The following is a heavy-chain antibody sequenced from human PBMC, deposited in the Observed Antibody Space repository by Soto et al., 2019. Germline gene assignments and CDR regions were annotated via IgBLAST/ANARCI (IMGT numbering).Heavy chain of an antibody. CDR3: ARMEGTTIYYFDY. D-gene: IGHD4-17*01. CDR1: GGSFSGYY. V-gene: IGHV4-34*01. Sequence: TSETLSLTCAVYGGSFSGYYWSWIRQPPGKGLEWIGEINHSGSTNYNPSLKSRVTISVDTSKNQFSLKLSSVTAADTAVYYCARMEGTTIYYFDYWGQGTLVTVSS. CDR2: INHSGST. J-gene: IGHJ4*02.